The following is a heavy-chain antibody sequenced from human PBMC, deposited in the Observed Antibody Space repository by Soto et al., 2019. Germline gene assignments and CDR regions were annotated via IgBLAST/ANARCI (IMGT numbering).Heavy chain of an antibody. V-gene: IGHV3-30*18. Sequence: QVQLVESGGGVVQPGRSLRLSCAASGFTFSSYGMHWVRQAPGKGLEWVAVISYDGSNKYYADSVKGRFTISRDNSNNTLYLQMNSLRAEDTAAYYCAKDRILITFGGAKPNYYYYYYMDVWGKGTTVTVSS. CDR1: GFTFSSYG. J-gene: IGHJ6*03. CDR2: ISYDGSNK. D-gene: IGHD3-16*01. CDR3: AKDRILITFGGAKPNYYYYYYMDV.